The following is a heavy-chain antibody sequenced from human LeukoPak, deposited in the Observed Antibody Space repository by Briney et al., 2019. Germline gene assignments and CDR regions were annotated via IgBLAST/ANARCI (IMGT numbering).Heavy chain of an antibody. Sequence: ASLKVSCKASGYTFTGYYMHWVRQASGQGLEWIGRINPNSGGTNYAQKFQGRVTMTRDTSISPAYMELSRLRSDDTGVDYCARGGPRILITFVMNYWGQGTVVTVSS. CDR1: GYTFTGYY. J-gene: IGHJ4*02. CDR2: INPNSGGT. V-gene: IGHV1-2*05. CDR3: ARGGPRILITFVMNY. D-gene: IGHD3-16*01.